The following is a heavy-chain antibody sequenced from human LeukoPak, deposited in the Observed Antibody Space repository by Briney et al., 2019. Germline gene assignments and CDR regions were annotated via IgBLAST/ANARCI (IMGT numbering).Heavy chain of an antibody. CDR1: GFTFSSYS. D-gene: IGHD3-3*01. J-gene: IGHJ4*02. Sequence: GGSLRLSCAASGFTFSSYSMNWVRQAPGKGLEWVSYNSSSSSTIYYADSVKGRFTISRDNAKNSLYLQMNSLRAEDTAVYYCARTARSYSYDFWSGYSADWGQGTLVTVSS. CDR2: NSSSSSTI. V-gene: IGHV3-48*01. CDR3: ARTARSYSYDFWSGYSAD.